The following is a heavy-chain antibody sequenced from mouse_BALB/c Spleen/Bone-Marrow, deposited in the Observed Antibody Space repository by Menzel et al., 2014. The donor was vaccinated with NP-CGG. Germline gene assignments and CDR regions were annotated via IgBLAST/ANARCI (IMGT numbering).Heavy chain of an antibody. J-gene: IGHJ1*01. CDR1: GFTFSSFG. Sequence: VESGGGLVQPGGSRKLSCAASGFTFSSFGMHWVRQAPEKGLEWVAYISSGSTAIFYADTVKGRFTISRDNPKNTLFLQMTSLRSEDTAMYYCTRGGNWDDFDVWGAGTTVTVSS. D-gene: IGHD4-1*01. V-gene: IGHV5-17*02. CDR3: TRGGNWDDFDV. CDR2: ISSGSTAI.